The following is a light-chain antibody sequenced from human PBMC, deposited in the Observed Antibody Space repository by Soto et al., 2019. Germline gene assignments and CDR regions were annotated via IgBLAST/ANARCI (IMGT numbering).Light chain of an antibody. CDR2: GVS. Sequence: QSILTQPRSVSGSPGRSVTISCTGTNSDVGGYNYVSWYQQYPGKAPKLMISGVSERPSGVPDRFSGSKSGNTASLTISGLQAEDEADYYCCSYVDTDTWVFGGGTKSPS. CDR1: NSDVGGYNY. CDR3: CSYVDTDTWV. J-gene: IGLJ3*02. V-gene: IGLV2-11*01.